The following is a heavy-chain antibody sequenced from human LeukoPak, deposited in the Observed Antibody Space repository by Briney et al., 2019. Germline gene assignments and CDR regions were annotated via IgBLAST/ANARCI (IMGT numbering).Heavy chain of an antibody. D-gene: IGHD3-3*01. J-gene: IGHJ6*02. CDR2: ISGSGGST. V-gene: IGHV3-23*01. CDR3: ATPQWLLFRGVGMDV. Sequence: GGSLRLSCAASGFTFSSYAMSWVRQAPGNWLEWVSAISGSGGSTYYADSVKGRFTISRDNSKNTLYLQMNSLRAEDTAVYYCATPQWLLFRGVGMDVWGQGTTVTVSS. CDR1: GFTFSSYA.